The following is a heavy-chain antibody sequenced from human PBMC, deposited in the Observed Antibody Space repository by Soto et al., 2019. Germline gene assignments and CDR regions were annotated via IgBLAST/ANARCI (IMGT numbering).Heavy chain of an antibody. CDR3: AGFGRYCSGGSCFY. CDR1: GGSFSGYY. J-gene: IGHJ4*02. D-gene: IGHD2-15*01. Sequence: SETLSLTCAVYGGSFSGYYWSWIRQPPGKGLEWIGEINHSGSTNYNPSLKSRATISVDTSKNQFSLKLSSVTAADTAVYYCAGFGRYCSGGSCFYWGQGTLVTVSS. CDR2: INHSGST. V-gene: IGHV4-34*01.